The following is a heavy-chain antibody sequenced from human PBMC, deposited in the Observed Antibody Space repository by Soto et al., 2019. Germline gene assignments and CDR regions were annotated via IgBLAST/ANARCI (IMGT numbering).Heavy chain of an antibody. Sequence: GGSLRLSCATSGFTFSDYWIHWVRQVPGEGLVWASRIDGYGTNTDYAESVRGRFTISRDSAKSTAFLQMDSLRVEDTAVYHCIRLGFVGEGDFWGQGILVTVSS. CDR2: IDGYGTNT. D-gene: IGHD1-26*01. CDR3: IRLGFVGEGDF. CDR1: GFTFSDYW. V-gene: IGHV3-74*01. J-gene: IGHJ4*02.